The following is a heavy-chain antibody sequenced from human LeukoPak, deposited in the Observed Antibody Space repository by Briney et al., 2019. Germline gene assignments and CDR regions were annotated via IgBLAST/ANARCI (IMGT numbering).Heavy chain of an antibody. J-gene: IGHJ4*02. Sequence: GGSLRLSCAASGFTFSSYAMSWVRQAPGKGLEWVSVISGSGGSTYYADSVKGRFTISRDNSKDTLYLQMNSLRAEDTAVYHXXXXXXXXXXXDSXGXPYYFDYWGXGTLVTVSS. V-gene: IGHV3-23*01. CDR1: GFTFSSYA. CDR2: ISGSGGST. CDR3: XXXXXXXXXXDSXGXPYYFDY. D-gene: IGHD3-22*01.